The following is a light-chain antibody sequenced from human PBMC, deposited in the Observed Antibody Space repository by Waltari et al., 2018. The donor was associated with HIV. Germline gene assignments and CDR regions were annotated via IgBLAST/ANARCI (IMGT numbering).Light chain of an antibody. Sequence: EIVLTQSPGTRSLSPGEKATLSCRASQSVSSTSLAWYQQKPGQSPRLLIYSASTRANGIPDRFSGSGSGTDFSLTISRLEPEDFAVYYCQRYGRSRTFGQGTKVEIK. CDR1: QSVSSTS. CDR2: SAS. CDR3: QRYGRSRT. V-gene: IGKV3-20*01. J-gene: IGKJ1*01.